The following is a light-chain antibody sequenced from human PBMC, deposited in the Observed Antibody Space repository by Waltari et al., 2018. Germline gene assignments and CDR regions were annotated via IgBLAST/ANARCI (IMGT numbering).Light chain of an antibody. J-gene: IGLJ1*01. V-gene: IGLV2-14*03. CDR2: DVT. Sequence: WYQQYPGKVPKLIIYDVTNRPSGVSYRFSGSMSGNTAFLTISGLQPEDEADYYCSSYTTATTPVFGTGTMVTVL. CDR3: SSYTTATTPV.